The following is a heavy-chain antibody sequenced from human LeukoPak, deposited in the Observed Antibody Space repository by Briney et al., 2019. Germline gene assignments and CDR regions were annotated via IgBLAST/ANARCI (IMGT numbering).Heavy chain of an antibody. D-gene: IGHD2-15*01. CDR3: ARPERLSAAHDAFHI. CDR1: GGFISSYY. CDR2: IYYTGST. J-gene: IGHJ3*02. V-gene: IGHV4-59*08. Sequence: PSETLSLTCTVSGGFISSYYWSWIRQPPGKRLEWIGYIYYTGSTNYNPSLKSRVTMSVDTSKNQFSLKLSSVTATDTAVYYCARPERLSAAHDAFHIWGQGTVVAVSS.